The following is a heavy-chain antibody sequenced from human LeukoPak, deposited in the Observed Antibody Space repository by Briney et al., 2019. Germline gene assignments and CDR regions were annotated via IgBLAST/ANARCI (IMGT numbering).Heavy chain of an antibody. V-gene: IGHV4-34*01. D-gene: IGHD3-3*01. CDR2: INHSGST. CDR3: ARRMNYDFWSGYSGYMDV. J-gene: IGHJ6*03. Sequence: SETLCLTCAVYGGSFSGYYWSWIRQPPGKGLEWIGEINHSGSTNYNPSLKSRVTISVDTSKNQFSLKLSSVTAADTAVYYCARRMNYDFWSGYSGYMDVWGKGTTVTVSS. CDR1: GGSFSGYY.